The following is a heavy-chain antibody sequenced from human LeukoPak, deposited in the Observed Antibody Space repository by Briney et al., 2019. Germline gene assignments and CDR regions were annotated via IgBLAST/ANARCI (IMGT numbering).Heavy chain of an antibody. D-gene: IGHD3-10*01. V-gene: IGHV3-7*03. CDR2: IKQDGSEK. Sequence: GGSLRLSRAASGFTFSSYWMSWVRQAPGKGLEWVANIKQDGSEKYYVDSAKGRFTISRDNAKNSLYLQMNSLRAEDTAVYYCARDLPWFGELFSYYFDYWGQGTLVTVSS. CDR1: GFTFSSYW. J-gene: IGHJ4*02. CDR3: ARDLPWFGELFSYYFDY.